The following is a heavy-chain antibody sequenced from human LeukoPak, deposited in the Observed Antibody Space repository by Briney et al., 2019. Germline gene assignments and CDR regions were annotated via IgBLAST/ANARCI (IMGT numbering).Heavy chain of an antibody. V-gene: IGHV4-61*01. Sequence: PSETLSLTCTVSGYSISSGYYWGWIRQPPGKGLEWIGYIHYSGSTNYNPSLKSRVTISVDTSKNQFSLKLRSVTAADTAVYYCAREAREGHVFDIWGQGTMVTVSS. D-gene: IGHD5-24*01. CDR1: GYSISSGYY. J-gene: IGHJ3*02. CDR2: IHYSGST. CDR3: AREAREGHVFDI.